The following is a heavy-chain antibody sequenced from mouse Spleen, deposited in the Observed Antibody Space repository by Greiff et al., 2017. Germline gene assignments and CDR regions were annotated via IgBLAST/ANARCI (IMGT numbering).Heavy chain of an antibody. J-gene: IGHJ2*01. CDR2: IYPRSGNT. D-gene: IGHD2-3*01. Sequence: VMLVESGAELARPGASVKLSCKASGYTFTSYGISWVKQRTGQGLEWIGEIYPRSGNTYYNEKFKGKATLTADKSSSTAYMELRSLTSEDSAVYFCARYDGYYVDYWGQGTTLTVSS. V-gene: IGHV1-81*01. CDR3: ARYDGYYVDY. CDR1: GYTFTSYG.